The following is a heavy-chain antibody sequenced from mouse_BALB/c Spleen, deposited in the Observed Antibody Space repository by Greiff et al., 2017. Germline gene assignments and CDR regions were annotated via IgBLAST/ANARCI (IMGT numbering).Heavy chain of an antibody. J-gene: IGHJ4*01. CDR2: IISGGST. V-gene: IGHV5-6-5*01. CDR1: GFTFSSYA. CDR3: ARRGLDY. Sequence: EVMLVESGGGLVKPGGSLKLSCAASGFTFSSYAMSWVRQTPEKRLEWVASIISGGSTYYPDSVKGRFTISRDNARNILYLQMSSLRSEDTAMYYCARRGLDYWGQGTSVTVSS.